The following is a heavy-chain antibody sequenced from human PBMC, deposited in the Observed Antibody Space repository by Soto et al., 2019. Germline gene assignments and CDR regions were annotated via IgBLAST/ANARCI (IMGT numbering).Heavy chain of an antibody. V-gene: IGHV3-15*01. J-gene: IGHJ3*02. Sequence: GGSLRLSCAASGFTFSNAWMSWVRQAPGKGLEWVGRIKSKTDGGTTDYAAPVKGRFTISRDDSKNTLYLQMNSLKTEDTAVYYCIASTRPPGIDAFEIWGQGTLVTGSS. CDR3: IASTRPPGIDAFEI. CDR2: IKSKTDGGTT. D-gene: IGHD2-2*01. CDR1: GFTFSNAW.